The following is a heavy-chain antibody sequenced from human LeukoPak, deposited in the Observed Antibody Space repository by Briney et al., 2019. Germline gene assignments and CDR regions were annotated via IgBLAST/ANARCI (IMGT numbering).Heavy chain of an antibody. V-gene: IGHV3-48*04. CDR2: ISSSGDTI. CDR1: GFTFSSYS. CDR3: ARRFGY. Sequence: GGSLRLSCAASGFTFSSYSMNWVRQAPGKGLEWVSYISSSGDTIYYADSVKGRFTISRDNAKNSLYLQMNSLRAEDTAVYYCARRFGYWGQGTLVTVSS. J-gene: IGHJ4*02. D-gene: IGHD3-10*01.